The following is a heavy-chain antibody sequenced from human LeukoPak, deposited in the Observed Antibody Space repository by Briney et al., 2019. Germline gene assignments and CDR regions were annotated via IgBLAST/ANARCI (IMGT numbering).Heavy chain of an antibody. V-gene: IGHV4-59*01. CDR1: GGSISSYY. CDR3: ARGGYCSSTSCYKQYYYYYYMDV. J-gene: IGHJ6*03. Sequence: SETLSLTCTVSGGSISSYYWSWIRQPPGKGLEWIGYIYYSGSTNYNPSLKSRVTISVDTSKNQFSLKLSSVTAADTAVYYCARGGYCSSTSCYKQYYYYYYMDVWGKGTTVTVSS. CDR2: IYYSGST. D-gene: IGHD2-2*02.